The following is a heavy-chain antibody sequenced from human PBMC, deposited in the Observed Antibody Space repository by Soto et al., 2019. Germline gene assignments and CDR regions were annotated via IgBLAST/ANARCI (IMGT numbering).Heavy chain of an antibody. D-gene: IGHD1-1*01. CDR2: INHSGST. CDR1: GGSFSGYY. CDR3: ARHMDTSGNEAFDY. V-gene: IGHV4-34*01. J-gene: IGHJ4*02. Sequence: SETLSLTCAVYGGSFSGYYWSWIRQPPGKGLEWIGEINHSGSTNYNPSLKSRVTISVDTSKNQFSLKLSSVTAADTAVYYCARHMDTSGNEAFDYWGQGTLVTVSS.